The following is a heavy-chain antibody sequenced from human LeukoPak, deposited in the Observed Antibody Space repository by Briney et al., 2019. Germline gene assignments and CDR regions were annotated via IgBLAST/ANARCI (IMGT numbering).Heavy chain of an antibody. CDR1: GYTFTSYG. Sequence: ASVKVSCKASGYTFTSYGISWVRQAPGQGLEWMGWISAYNGNTNYAQKLQGGVTMTTDTSTKTAYMELRSLRSDDTAVYYCARDSRYCSGGSCYPNWFDPWGQGTLVTVSS. D-gene: IGHD2-15*01. CDR2: ISAYNGNT. CDR3: ARDSRYCSGGSCYPNWFDP. V-gene: IGHV1-18*04. J-gene: IGHJ5*02.